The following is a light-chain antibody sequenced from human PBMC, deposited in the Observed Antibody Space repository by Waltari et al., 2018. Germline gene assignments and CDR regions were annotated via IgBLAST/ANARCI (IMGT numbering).Light chain of an antibody. J-gene: IGLJ3*02. V-gene: IGLV2-8*01. Sequence: QSALTQPPSASGSPGQSVTTSSTGPSSAVGGYDYVSWYQQHPDKAPKLMIYEVTKRPSVVPDRFSGSKSGNTASLTVSGLQAEDEADYYCSSYAGSNLWVFGGGTKLTVL. CDR1: SSAVGGYDY. CDR3: SSYAGSNLWV. CDR2: EVT.